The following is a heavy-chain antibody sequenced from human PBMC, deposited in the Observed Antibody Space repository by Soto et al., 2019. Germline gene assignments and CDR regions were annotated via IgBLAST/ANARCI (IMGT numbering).Heavy chain of an antibody. CDR3: ARGQRFSDWFDP. Sequence: PSETLSLTCTVSGGAISSYYWTWIRQPAGKGLEWIGRIYSSGSTKYNPSLQSRVTMSLDTSKSQFSLRLTSVTAADTAVYYCARGQRFSDWFDPWGQGTLVTVSS. V-gene: IGHV4-4*07. J-gene: IGHJ5*02. CDR2: IYSSGST. D-gene: IGHD3-3*01. CDR1: GGAISSYY.